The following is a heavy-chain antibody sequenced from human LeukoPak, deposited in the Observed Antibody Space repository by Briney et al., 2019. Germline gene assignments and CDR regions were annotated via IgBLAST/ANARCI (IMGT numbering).Heavy chain of an antibody. CDR1: GFTFDDYA. CDR3: AKEGYSYAYYFDY. V-gene: IGHV3-9*01. J-gene: IGHJ4*02. Sequence: GGSLRLSCAASGFTFDDYAMHWVRQAPGKGLEWVSGISWNSGSVGYADSVKGRFTISRDNAKNSLYLQMNSLRAEDTALHYCAKEGYSYAYYFDYWGQGTLVTVSS. CDR2: ISWNSGSV. D-gene: IGHD5-18*01.